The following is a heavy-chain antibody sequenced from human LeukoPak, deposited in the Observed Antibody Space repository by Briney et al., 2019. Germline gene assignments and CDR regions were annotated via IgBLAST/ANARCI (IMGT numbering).Heavy chain of an antibody. D-gene: IGHD2-15*01. J-gene: IGHJ4*02. Sequence: GKSLRLSCAASGFTFSGYPIHWVRQAPGKGLEWVAVISYDGSNKYYADSVKGRFTISRDNAKNSLYLQMNSLRAEDTAVYYCARDLGYETGYLDYWGQGTLVTVSS. CDR3: ARDLGYETGYLDY. V-gene: IGHV3-30-3*01. CDR2: ISYDGSNK. CDR1: GFTFSGYP.